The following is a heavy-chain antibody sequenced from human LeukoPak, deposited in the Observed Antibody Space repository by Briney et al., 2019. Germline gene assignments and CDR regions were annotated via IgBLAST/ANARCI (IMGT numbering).Heavy chain of an antibody. Sequence: GGSLRLSCAASGFTFDDYAMQWVRQAPGKGLEWVSGISWNSGSIGYADSVKGRFTISRDNAKNSLYLQMNSLRAEDTALYYCAKVSRISYYMDVWGKGTTDTVSS. J-gene: IGHJ6*03. CDR2: ISWNSGSI. CDR3: AKVSRISYYMDV. V-gene: IGHV3-9*01. CDR1: GFTFDDYA. D-gene: IGHD1-14*01.